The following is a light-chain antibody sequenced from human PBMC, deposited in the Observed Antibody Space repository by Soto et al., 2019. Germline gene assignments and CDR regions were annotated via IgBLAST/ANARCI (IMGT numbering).Light chain of an antibody. CDR2: EVS. V-gene: IGLV2-8*01. CDR1: SSDVGGYNY. J-gene: IGLJ2*01. CDR3: SSYGGSNNLI. Sequence: QSALTQPPSASGSPGQSVTISCSGTSSDVGGYNYVSWYQQHPGKAPKLMIYEVSKRPSGVPDRFSGSKSGNTASLTVSGLQAEDEADYYCSSYGGSNNLIFGGGTQVTVL.